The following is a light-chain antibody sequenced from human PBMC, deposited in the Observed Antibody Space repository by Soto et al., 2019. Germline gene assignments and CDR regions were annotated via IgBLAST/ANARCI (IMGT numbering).Light chain of an antibody. Sequence: QSVLTQPPSASGTPGQRVSLSCSGGRSNIGSHLVSWYQQLPGSAPKLLLSFNDQRPSGVPDRFSCSKSGTSASLAVSELQSEDEADYFCASWDDSLKGVLFGGGTKLTVL. V-gene: IGLV1-44*01. J-gene: IGLJ3*02. CDR2: FND. CDR1: RSNIGSHL. CDR3: ASWDDSLKGVL.